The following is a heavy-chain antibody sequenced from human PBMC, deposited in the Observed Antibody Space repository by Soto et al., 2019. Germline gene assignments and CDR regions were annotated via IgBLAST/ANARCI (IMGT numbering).Heavy chain of an antibody. Sequence: GGSLRLSCAASGFTFSSYAMHWVRQAPGKGLEWVAVISYDGSNKYYADSVKGRFTISRDNSKNTLYLQMNSLRAEDTAVYYCARDRTYSGWDFDYWGQGTLVTVSS. CDR3: ARDRTYSGWDFDY. CDR1: GFTFSSYA. CDR2: ISYDGSNK. V-gene: IGHV3-30-3*01. D-gene: IGHD6-19*01. J-gene: IGHJ4*02.